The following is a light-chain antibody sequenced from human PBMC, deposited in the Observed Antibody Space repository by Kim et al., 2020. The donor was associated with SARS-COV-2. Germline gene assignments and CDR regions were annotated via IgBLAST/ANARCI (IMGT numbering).Light chain of an antibody. CDR1: SSNIGKNY. CDR3: GTWDSSLSAV. V-gene: IGLV1-51*01. Sequence: PGQKAASFCSGRSSNIGKNYVSWYQQPPGTAPKLIFEDNNKRPSGIPDRSSGSKSGTSATLGITGLQTGDEADYYCGTWDSSLSAVFGGGTKVTVL. CDR2: DNN. J-gene: IGLJ3*02.